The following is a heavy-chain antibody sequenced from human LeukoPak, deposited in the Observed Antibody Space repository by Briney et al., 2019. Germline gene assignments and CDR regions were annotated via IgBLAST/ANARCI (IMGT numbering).Heavy chain of an antibody. CDR2: IYYSGST. D-gene: IGHD3-16*01. CDR3: ARASRLGTLAAFGYYYMDV. CDR1: GGSISSSSYY. J-gene: IGHJ6*03. Sequence: SETLSLTCTVSGGSISSSSYYWGWIRQPPGKGLEWIGSIYYSGSTYYNPSLKSRVTISVDTSKNQFSLKLSSVTAADTAVYYCARASRLGTLAAFGYYYMDVWGKGTTVTVSS. V-gene: IGHV4-39*07.